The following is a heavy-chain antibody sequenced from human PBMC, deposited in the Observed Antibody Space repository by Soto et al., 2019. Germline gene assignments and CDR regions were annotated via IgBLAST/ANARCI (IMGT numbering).Heavy chain of an antibody. J-gene: IGHJ4*02. D-gene: IGHD6-19*01. CDR3: AGVLSEAVAGPVEY. CDR2: IIPILGIA. V-gene: IGHV1-69*02. CDR1: GGTFSSYT. Sequence: QVQLVQSGAEVKKPGSSVKVSCKASGGTFSSYTISWVRQAPGQGLEWMGRIIPILGIANYAQKFQGRVTXRASKXXSTDSMELSSLRSEDTAVYYCAGVLSEAVAGPVEYWGQGTLVTVSS.